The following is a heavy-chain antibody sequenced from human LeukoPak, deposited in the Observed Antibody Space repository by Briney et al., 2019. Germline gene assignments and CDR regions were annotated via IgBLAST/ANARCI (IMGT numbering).Heavy chain of an antibody. J-gene: IGHJ4*02. CDR1: GGSISSSYW. V-gene: IGHV4-4*02. D-gene: IGHD5-24*01. CDR3: ARGEEMATINY. Sequence: ASETLSLTCAVSGGSISSSYWWTWVRQPPGKGLEWIGEIYHSGSTNYNPSLKSRVTISVDTSKNQFSLKLSSVTAADTAVYYCARGEEMATINYWGQGTLVTVSS. CDR2: IYHSGST.